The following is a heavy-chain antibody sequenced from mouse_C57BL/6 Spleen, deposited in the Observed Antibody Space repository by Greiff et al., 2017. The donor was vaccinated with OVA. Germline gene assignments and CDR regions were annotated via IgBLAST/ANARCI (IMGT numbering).Heavy chain of an antibody. D-gene: IGHD1-1*01. CDR2: IYPGDGDT. CDR1: GYAFSSSW. CDR3: ARFITTVAYAMDY. V-gene: IGHV1-82*01. Sequence: QVQLQQSGPELVKPGASVKISCKASGYAFSSSWMNWVKQRPGKGLEWIGRIYPGDGDTNYNGKFKGKATLTADKSSSTAYMQLSSLTSEDSAVYFCARFITTVAYAMDYWGQGTSVTVSS. J-gene: IGHJ4*01.